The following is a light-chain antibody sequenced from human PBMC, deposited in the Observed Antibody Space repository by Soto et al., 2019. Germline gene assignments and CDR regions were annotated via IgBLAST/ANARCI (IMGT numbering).Light chain of an antibody. CDR3: QHYVGSPT. CDR1: QSVNNNF. V-gene: IGKV3-20*01. J-gene: IGKJ1*01. Sequence: ETVLTQSPGTLSLSAGERATVFCRASQSVNNNFLAWYQLRPGQAPRLLISGASSRATGIPDRISGSGSGTDFTLTITRVEPEDSAMYYCQHYVGSPTFGQGTKVEIK. CDR2: GAS.